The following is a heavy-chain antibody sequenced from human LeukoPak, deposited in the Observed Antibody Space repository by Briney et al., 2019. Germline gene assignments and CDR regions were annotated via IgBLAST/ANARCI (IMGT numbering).Heavy chain of an antibody. D-gene: IGHD6-13*01. J-gene: IGHJ4*02. CDR1: GFTFSIFS. V-gene: IGHV3-48*01. CDR2: ISSTSNTI. Sequence: GSLRLSCVASGFTFSIFSMDWVRQAPGRGLQWLSYISSTSNTIYYADSLKGRFTISRDNAKNSLYLQIDSLSVEDTAVYYCARMGIAAAGVDYWGQGTLVTVSS. CDR3: ARMGIAAAGVDY.